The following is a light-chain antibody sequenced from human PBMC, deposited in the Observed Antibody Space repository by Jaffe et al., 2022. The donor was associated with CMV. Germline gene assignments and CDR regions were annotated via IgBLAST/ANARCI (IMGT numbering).Light chain of an antibody. CDR2: YDS. CDR1: NIGRKS. Sequence: SSVLTQPPSVSVAPGKTARITCGVNNIGRKSVHWYQQKPGQAPVLVIYYDSDRPSGIPERFSGSNSGNTATLTITRVEAGDEADYYCQVWDSSRGVFGGGTKLTVL. J-gene: IGLJ2*01. CDR3: QVWDSSRGV. V-gene: IGLV3-21*04.